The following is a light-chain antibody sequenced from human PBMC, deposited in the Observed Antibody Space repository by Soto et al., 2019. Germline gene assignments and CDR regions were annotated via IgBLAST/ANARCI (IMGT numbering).Light chain of an antibody. CDR2: AAS. CDR1: QGVSNS. J-gene: IGKJ3*01. CDR3: QESHSPPYP. V-gene: IGKV1-27*01. Sequence: DIQMTQSPSSLSASVGDRVTITCRASQGVSNSLAWYQQKPVKVPELLLYAASTLQSGVPSRFSGSGFGTDFSLTISSLQSEDVANYSCQESHSPPYPFGPGTKVDI.